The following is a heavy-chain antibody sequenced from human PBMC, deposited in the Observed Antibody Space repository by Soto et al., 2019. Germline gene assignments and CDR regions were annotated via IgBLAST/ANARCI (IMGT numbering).Heavy chain of an antibody. CDR3: ARDVVNGDYYDSKVADPEPT. D-gene: IGHD3-22*01. J-gene: IGHJ5*02. V-gene: IGHV1-69*01. Sequence: QVQLVQSGAEVKKPGSSVKVSCKASGGTFSSYAISWVRQAPGQGLEWMGGIIPIFGTANYAQKFQGRVTITADESTSTAYMELSSLRSEDTAVYYCARDVVNGDYYDSKVADPEPTWGQGTLVTVSS. CDR1: GGTFSSYA. CDR2: IIPIFGTA.